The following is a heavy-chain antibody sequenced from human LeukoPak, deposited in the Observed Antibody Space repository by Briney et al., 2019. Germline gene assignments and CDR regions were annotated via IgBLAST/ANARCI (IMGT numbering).Heavy chain of an antibody. V-gene: IGHV3-21*01. CDR1: GFTFSSYS. Sequence: GGSLRLSCAASGFTFSSYSMNWVRQAPGKGLEWVSSISSSSSYIYYADSVKGRFTISRDNSKNKLYLQMNSLRAEDTAVYYCARDTDSWYFDYWGQGTLVTVSS. CDR2: ISSSSSYI. J-gene: IGHJ4*02. CDR3: ARDTDSWYFDY. D-gene: IGHD6-13*01.